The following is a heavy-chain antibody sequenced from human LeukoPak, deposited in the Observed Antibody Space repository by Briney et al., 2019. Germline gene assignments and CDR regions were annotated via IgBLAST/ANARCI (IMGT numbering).Heavy chain of an antibody. CDR1: GGSISSYY. J-gene: IGHJ4*02. Sequence: SETLSLTCTVSGGSISSYYWSWIRQPPGKGLEWIGYIYYSGSTNYNPSLKSRVTISVDTSKNQFSLKLSSVTAADTAVYYCARWGPYLYYFDYWGQGTLVTVSS. CDR3: ARWGPYLYYFDY. D-gene: IGHD2-2*01. V-gene: IGHV4-59*08. CDR2: IYYSGST.